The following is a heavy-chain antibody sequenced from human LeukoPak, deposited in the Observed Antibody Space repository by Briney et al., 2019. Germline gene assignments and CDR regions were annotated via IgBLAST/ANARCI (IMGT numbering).Heavy chain of an antibody. V-gene: IGHV3-20*04. CDR2: INWNVGST. Sequence: RRSLRLSCAASGFTFADYGMSWVRQAPRKGLGWVSGINWNVGSTGYADSVKGRFTISRDNAKNSLYLQMNSLRAEDTALYYCARFGGSGFDYWGQGTLVTVSS. CDR1: GFTFADYG. J-gene: IGHJ4*02. CDR3: ARFGGSGFDY. D-gene: IGHD3-10*01.